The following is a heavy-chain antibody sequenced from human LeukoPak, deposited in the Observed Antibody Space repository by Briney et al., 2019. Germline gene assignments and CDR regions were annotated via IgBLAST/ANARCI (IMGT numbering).Heavy chain of an antibody. D-gene: IGHD3-3*01. V-gene: IGHV3-33*01. J-gene: IGHJ4*02. CDR3: ARDGLRFLEWLPTS. Sequence: GRSLRLSCAASGFTFSSYGMHWVRQAPGKGLEWVAVIWYDGSNKYYADCVKGRFTISRDNSKNTLYLQMNSLRAEDTAVYYCARDGLRFLEWLPTSWGQGTLVTVSS. CDR1: GFTFSSYG. CDR2: IWYDGSNK.